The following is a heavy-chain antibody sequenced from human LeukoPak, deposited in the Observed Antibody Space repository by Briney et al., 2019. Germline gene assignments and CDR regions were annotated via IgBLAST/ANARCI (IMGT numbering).Heavy chain of an antibody. CDR1: GFTFSSYW. CDR2: IKQDGSER. Sequence: GGSLRLSCAASGFTFSSYWMSWVRQAPGKGLEWVANIKQDGSERYYVDSVKGRFTISRDNAKNSLYLQMNSLRAEDTAVYYCARAGSHWHYVYWGQGTVVTVSS. V-gene: IGHV3-7*03. J-gene: IGHJ4*02. D-gene: IGHD1-7*01. CDR3: ARAGSHWHYVY.